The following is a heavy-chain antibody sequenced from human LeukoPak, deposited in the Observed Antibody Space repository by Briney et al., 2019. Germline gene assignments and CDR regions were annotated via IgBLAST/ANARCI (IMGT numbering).Heavy chain of an antibody. CDR2: INSDGSST. V-gene: IGHV3-74*01. D-gene: IGHD3-22*01. Sequence: LTGGSLRLSCAASGLTVSSYWMHCVPQAPGKGLLWVSRINSDGSSTSYADSVKGRFTMSRDNAKNTLYLQMSSLRAEDTAVYYCARAEYYYDSSGYVHFDYWGQGTLVTVSS. CDR1: GLTVSSYW. J-gene: IGHJ4*02. CDR3: ARAEYYYDSSGYVHFDY.